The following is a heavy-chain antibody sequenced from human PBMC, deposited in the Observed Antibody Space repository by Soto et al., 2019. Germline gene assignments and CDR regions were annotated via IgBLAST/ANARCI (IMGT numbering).Heavy chain of an antibody. J-gene: IGHJ4*02. D-gene: IGHD4-17*01. CDR1: GFSLTTSGVG. CDR2: IYWDDDE. Sequence: SGPTLVSPTPTLTLTCTFSGFSLTTSGVGVGWIRQPPGKALEWLALIYWDDDERYSPSLHSRITITKDTYKNQVGLTMTNMDPEDTATYYSAHMTTVTTFDSWGQGTLVTVSS. CDR3: AHMTTVTTFDS. V-gene: IGHV2-5*02.